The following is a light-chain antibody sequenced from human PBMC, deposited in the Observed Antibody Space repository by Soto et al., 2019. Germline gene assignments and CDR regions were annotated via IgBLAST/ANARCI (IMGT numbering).Light chain of an antibody. J-gene: IGLJ1*01. V-gene: IGLV2-14*01. Sequence: QSVLTQPASVSGSPGQSITISCTGTSRDVGGYNYVSWYQQHPGKAPKLMIYEVSNRPSGVSNRFSASKSGNTASLTISGIHAGDDAAYYCSSYTRCSPLYVFGPVTKLTVL. CDR3: SSYTRCSPLYV. CDR1: SRDVGGYNY. CDR2: EVS.